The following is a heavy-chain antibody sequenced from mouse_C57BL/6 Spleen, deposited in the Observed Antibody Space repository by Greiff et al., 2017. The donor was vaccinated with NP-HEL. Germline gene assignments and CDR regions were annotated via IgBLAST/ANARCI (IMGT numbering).Heavy chain of an antibody. CDR1: GYTFTSYW. CDR3: ARTSGTYFDY. Sequence: VQLQQPGAELVKPGASVKMSCKASGYTFTSYWITWVKQRPGQGLEWIGDIYPGSGSTTYNEKFKSKATLTVDTSSSTAYMQLSSLTSEDAAVYYYARTSGTYFDYWGQGTTLTVSS. CDR2: IYPGSGST. D-gene: IGHD4-1*01. J-gene: IGHJ2*01. V-gene: IGHV1-55*01.